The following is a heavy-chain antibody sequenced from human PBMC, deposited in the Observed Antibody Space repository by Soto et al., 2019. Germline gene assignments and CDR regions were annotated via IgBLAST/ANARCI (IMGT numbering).Heavy chain of an antibody. CDR3: ATGLNYDILTGYYG. Sequence: ASVKVSCKVSGYTLTELSMRWVRQAPGKGLEWMGGFDPEDGETIYAQKFQGRVTMTEDTSTDTAYMELSSLRSEDTAVYYCATGLNYDILTGYYGWGQGTLVTVS. D-gene: IGHD3-9*01. J-gene: IGHJ4*02. CDR2: FDPEDGET. V-gene: IGHV1-24*01. CDR1: GYTLTELS.